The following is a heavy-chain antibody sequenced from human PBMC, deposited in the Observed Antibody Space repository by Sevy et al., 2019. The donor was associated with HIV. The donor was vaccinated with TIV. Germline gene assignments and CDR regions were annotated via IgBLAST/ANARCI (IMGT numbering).Heavy chain of an antibody. D-gene: IGHD2-15*01. CDR3: ARSRGPASPLPFCSGGSCYSRAYYYYYGMDV. J-gene: IGHJ6*02. Sequence: ASVKVSCKASGGTFSSYAISWVRQAPGQGLEWMGGIIPIFGTANYARKFQGRVTITADESTSTAYMELSSLRSEDTAGYYCARSRGPASPLPFCSGGSCYSRAYYYYYGMDVWGQGTTVTVSS. CDR1: GGTFSSYA. CDR2: IIPIFGTA. V-gene: IGHV1-69*13.